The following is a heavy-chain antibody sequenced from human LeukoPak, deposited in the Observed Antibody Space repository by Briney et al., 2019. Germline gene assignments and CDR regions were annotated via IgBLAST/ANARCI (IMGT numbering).Heavy chain of an antibody. J-gene: IGHJ4*02. CDR1: GFTFSSYG. Sequence: GGSLRLSCAASGFTFSSYGMHWVRQAPGKGLGWVAVISYDGSNKYYADSVKGRFTISRDNSKNTLYLQMNSLRAEDTAVYYCARGSLVGATSYFDYWGQGTLVTVSS. CDR3: ARGSLVGATSYFDY. V-gene: IGHV3-30*03. D-gene: IGHD1-26*01. CDR2: ISYDGSNK.